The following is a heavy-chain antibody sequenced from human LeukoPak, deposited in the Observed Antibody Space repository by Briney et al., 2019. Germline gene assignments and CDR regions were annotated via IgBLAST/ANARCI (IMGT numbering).Heavy chain of an antibody. Sequence: GGSLRLSCAASGFTFSSYEMNWVRQAPGKGLEWVSYISSSGSTIYYADSVKGRFTISRDNAKNSLYLQMNSLRAEDTAVYYCARDFRIAANDGGNWGQGTLVTVSS. CDR3: ARDFRIAANDGGN. CDR1: GFTFSSYE. CDR2: ISSSGSTI. J-gene: IGHJ4*02. V-gene: IGHV3-48*03. D-gene: IGHD6-25*01.